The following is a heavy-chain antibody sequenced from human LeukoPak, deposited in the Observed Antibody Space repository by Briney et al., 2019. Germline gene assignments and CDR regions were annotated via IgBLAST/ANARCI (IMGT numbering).Heavy chain of an antibody. CDR1: RGSISSSRYY. Sequence: SEALSLTRTVSRGSISSSRYYRGWIRQPPGKGLEWIGSIYYSGSTYYNPSLKSRVTISVDTSKNQFSLKLSYVTAADTAVYYCARTSTDDPIFGVVIIFDYWGQGTLVTVSS. J-gene: IGHJ4*02. D-gene: IGHD3-3*01. CDR3: ARTSTDDPIFGVVIIFDY. CDR2: IYYSGST. V-gene: IGHV4-39*07.